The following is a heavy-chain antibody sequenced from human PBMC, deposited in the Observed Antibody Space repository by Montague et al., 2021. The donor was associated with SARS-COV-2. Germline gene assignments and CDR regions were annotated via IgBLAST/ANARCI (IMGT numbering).Heavy chain of an antibody. CDR3: ARDFSDGYTPYFDF. D-gene: IGHD5-18*01. V-gene: IGHV4-39*07. Sequence: SETLSLTCTVPGGSISSSSYYWGWIRQPPGKGLEWIGSIYYSGSTYYNPSLKSRVTISVDTSKNQFSLKLSSVTAADTAVYYCARDFSDGYTPYFDFWGQGALVTVSS. CDR2: IYYSGST. CDR1: GGSISSSSYY. J-gene: IGHJ4*02.